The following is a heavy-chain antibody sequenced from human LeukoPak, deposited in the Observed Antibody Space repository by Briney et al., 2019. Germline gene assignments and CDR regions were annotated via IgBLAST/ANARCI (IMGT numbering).Heavy chain of an antibody. D-gene: IGHD4-17*01. CDR2: LYYTGNT. CDR3: ARDPAVTTYLGGAFDI. J-gene: IGHJ3*02. Sequence: SETLSLTCTVSGGSITSSSYYWGWIRQPPGKGLEWIGTLYYTGNTYYNPSLKSRVTISIQTSKNQFSLKLSSVTAADTAVYYCARDPAVTTYLGGAFDIWGQGTMVTVSS. CDR1: GGSITSSSYY. V-gene: IGHV4-39*07.